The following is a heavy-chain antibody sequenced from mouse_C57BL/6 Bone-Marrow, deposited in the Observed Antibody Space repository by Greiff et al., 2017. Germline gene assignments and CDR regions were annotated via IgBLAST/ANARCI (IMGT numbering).Heavy chain of an antibody. V-gene: IGHV7-1*01. J-gene: IGHJ1*03. CDR2: SRNKANDYTT. CDR3: ARDGNYYGSSHWYFDV. Sequence: EVMLVESGGGLVQSGRSLRLSCATSGFTFSDFYMEWVRQAPGKGLEWIAASRNKANDYTTEYSASVKGRFIVSRDTSQSILYLQMNALRAEDTAIYYCARDGNYYGSSHWYFDVWGTGTTVTVSS. CDR1: GFTFSDFY. D-gene: IGHD1-1*01.